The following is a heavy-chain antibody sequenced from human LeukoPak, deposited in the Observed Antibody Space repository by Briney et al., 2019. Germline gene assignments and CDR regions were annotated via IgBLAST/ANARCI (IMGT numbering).Heavy chain of an antibody. J-gene: IGHJ3*02. CDR1: GGSISSGGYY. CDR3: AILPGGLYDSSGWDAFDI. D-gene: IGHD3-22*01. V-gene: IGHV4-31*03. Sequence: PSETLSLTCTVSGGSISSGGYYWSWIRQHPGKGLEWIGYIYYSGSTYYNPSLKSRVTISVDTSKNQFSLKLSSVTAADTAVYYCAILPGGLYDSSGWDAFDIWGQGTMVTVSS. CDR2: IYYSGST.